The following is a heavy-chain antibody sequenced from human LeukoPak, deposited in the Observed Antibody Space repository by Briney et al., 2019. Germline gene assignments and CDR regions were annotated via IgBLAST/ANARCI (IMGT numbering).Heavy chain of an antibody. J-gene: IGHJ4*02. CDR2: IYYSGST. V-gene: IGHV4-39*01. Sequence: SETLSLTCTVSGGSISSSSYYWGWTRQPPGKGLEWIGTIYYSGSTYYNSSLKSRVTISIDTSKNQFSLKLSSVTAADTAVYYCASLGAYCGGDCYPTFDYWGQGTLVTVSS. CDR3: ASLGAYCGGDCYPTFDY. D-gene: IGHD2-21*02. CDR1: GGSISSSSYY.